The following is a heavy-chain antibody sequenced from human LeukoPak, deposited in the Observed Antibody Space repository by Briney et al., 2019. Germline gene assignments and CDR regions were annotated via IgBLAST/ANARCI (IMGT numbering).Heavy chain of an antibody. CDR3: ARGRVSRGHGY. J-gene: IGHJ4*02. CDR2: ISSNGGST. CDR1: GFTFSSYA. Sequence: GGSLRLSCSASGFTFSSYAMHWVRQAPGKGLEYVSAISSNGGSTYYADSVKGRFTISRDNSKNTLYLQMSSLRAEDTAVYYCARGRVSRGHGYWGQGTLVTVSS. D-gene: IGHD6-13*01. V-gene: IGHV3-64D*06.